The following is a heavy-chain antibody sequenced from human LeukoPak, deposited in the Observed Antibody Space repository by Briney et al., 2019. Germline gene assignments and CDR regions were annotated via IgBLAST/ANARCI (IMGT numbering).Heavy chain of an antibody. J-gene: IGHJ2*01. CDR2: INHSVST. Sequence: SETLSLTCAVYGGSFSGYYWSWIRQPPGKGLEWIGEINHSVSTNYNPSLKSRVTISVDTSKNQFSLKLSSVTAADTAVYYCARSTPHRYFDLWGRGTLVTVSS. CDR3: ARSTPHRYFDL. D-gene: IGHD2-15*01. V-gene: IGHV4-34*01. CDR1: GGSFSGYY.